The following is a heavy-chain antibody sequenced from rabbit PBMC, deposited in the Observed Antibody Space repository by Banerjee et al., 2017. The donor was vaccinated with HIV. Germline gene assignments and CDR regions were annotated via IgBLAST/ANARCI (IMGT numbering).Heavy chain of an antibody. CDR3: GRSSYAGYAGYGYGFNL. CDR1: GFDLSSYYY. J-gene: IGHJ4*01. D-gene: IGHD7-1*01. CDR2: INTSSGNT. Sequence: QEQLEESGGGLVKPEGSLTLTCKASGFDLSSYYYMCWVRQAPGKGLELIACINTSSGNTVYASWAKGRFTISKTSSTTVTLQMTSLTAADTATYFCGRSSYAGYAGYGYGFNLWGPGTLVTVS. V-gene: IGHV1S45*01.